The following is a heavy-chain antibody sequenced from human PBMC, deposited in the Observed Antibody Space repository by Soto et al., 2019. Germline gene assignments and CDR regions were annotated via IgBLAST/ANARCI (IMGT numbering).Heavy chain of an antibody. CDR1: GFTFSSYA. V-gene: IGHV3-23*01. CDR2: ISGSGGST. Sequence: GGTLRLSCAASGFTFSSYAMSWVRQAPGKGLEWVSAISGSGGSTYYADSVKGRFTISRDNSKNTLYLQMNSLRAEDTAVYYCAKDAAGITMIVVADAFDVWGQGTMVTFSS. CDR3: AKDAAGITMIVVADAFDV. J-gene: IGHJ3*01. D-gene: IGHD3-22*01.